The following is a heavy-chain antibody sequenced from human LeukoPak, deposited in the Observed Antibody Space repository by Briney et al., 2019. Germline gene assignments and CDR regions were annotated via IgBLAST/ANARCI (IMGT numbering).Heavy chain of an antibody. D-gene: IGHD1-14*01. CDR1: GYTFTSYD. J-gene: IGHJ6*03. Sequence: ASVKVSCKASGYTFTSYDINWVRQATGQGLEWMGWMNPNSGNTGYAQKFQGRVTMTRNTSISTAYMELSSLRSEDTAVYYCARDGPRLPDGYFYYMDVWGKGTTVSVSS. CDR2: MNPNSGNT. CDR3: ARDGPRLPDGYFYYMDV. V-gene: IGHV1-8*01.